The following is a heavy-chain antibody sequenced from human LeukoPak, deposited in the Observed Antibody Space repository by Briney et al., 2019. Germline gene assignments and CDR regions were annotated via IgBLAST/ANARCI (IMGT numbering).Heavy chain of an antibody. CDR1: GGSISSSNFY. J-gene: IGHJ4*02. V-gene: IGHV4-39*07. CDR3: ARDARVQKWFGELLKTTTYYFDY. D-gene: IGHD3-10*01. Sequence: SETLSLTCTVSGGSISSSNFYWGWVRQPPGKGLEWIGSIYYSGSTYYNPSLKSRVSISVDTSKNQFSLKLSSVTAADTAVYYCARDARVQKWFGELLKTTTYYFDYWGQGTLVTVSS. CDR2: IYYSGST.